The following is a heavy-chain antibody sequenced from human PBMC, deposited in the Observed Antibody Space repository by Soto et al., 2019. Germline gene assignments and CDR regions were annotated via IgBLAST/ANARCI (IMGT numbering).Heavy chain of an antibody. CDR1: GFTFSCYA. CDR2: ISGSGGST. CDR3: ASRVVVVPATIH. J-gene: IGHJ4*02. Sequence: GGSLRLSFAASGFTFSCYAMSWVRQGPGKGLEWVSAISGSGGSTYYADSVKGRFTISRDNSKNTLYLQMNSLRAEDTAVYYCASRVVVVPATIHWGQGTLVTVSS. V-gene: IGHV3-23*01. D-gene: IGHD2-15*01.